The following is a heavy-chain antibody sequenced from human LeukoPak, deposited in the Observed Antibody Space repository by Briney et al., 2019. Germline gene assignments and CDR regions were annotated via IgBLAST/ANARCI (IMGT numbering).Heavy chain of an antibody. J-gene: IGHJ3*02. D-gene: IGHD2-2*01. Sequence: GRSLRLSCAASGFTFSSYAMHWVRQAPGKGLEWVAVISYDGSNRYYADSVKGRFTISRDNSKNTLYLQMNSLRAEDSAVYYCARDRGYCSSTSCPPDAFDIWGQGTMVTVSS. CDR1: GFTFSSYA. V-gene: IGHV3-30*04. CDR2: ISYDGSNR. CDR3: ARDRGYCSSTSCPPDAFDI.